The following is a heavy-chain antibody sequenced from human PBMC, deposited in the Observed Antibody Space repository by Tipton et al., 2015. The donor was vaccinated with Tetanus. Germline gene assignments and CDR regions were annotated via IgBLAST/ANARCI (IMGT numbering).Heavy chain of an antibody. D-gene: IGHD3-22*01. V-gene: IGHV1-2*02. Sequence: QMQLVQSGAEVKKPGASVKVSCKASGYTFTGYYIYWVRQAPGQGLEWMGWIDPNSGGTVYAQKFQGRVPMTRDTSISTAYMELGSLRSDDTAVYYCARDRGDYIYYGMDVWGPGTTVTVS. J-gene: IGHJ6*02. CDR1: GYTFTGYY. CDR2: IDPNSGGT. CDR3: ARDRGDYIYYGMDV.